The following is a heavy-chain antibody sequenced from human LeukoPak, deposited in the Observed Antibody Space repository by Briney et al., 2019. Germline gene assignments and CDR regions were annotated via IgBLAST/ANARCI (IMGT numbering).Heavy chain of an antibody. J-gene: IGHJ6*03. Sequence: GGSLRLSCAASGFTLDDYTMHWVRQAPGKGLEWVSLISWDGGSTYYADSVKGRFTISRDNSKNSLYLQMNSLRTEDTALYYCAKDIGGVRLHYYYYYMDVWGKGTTVTVSS. D-gene: IGHD5-12*01. CDR1: GFTLDDYT. CDR2: ISWDGGST. CDR3: AKDIGGVRLHYYYYYMDV. V-gene: IGHV3-43*01.